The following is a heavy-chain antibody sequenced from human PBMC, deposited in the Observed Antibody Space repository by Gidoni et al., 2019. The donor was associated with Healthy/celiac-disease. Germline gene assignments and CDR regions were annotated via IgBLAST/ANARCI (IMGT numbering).Heavy chain of an antibody. J-gene: IGHJ4*02. D-gene: IGHD3-3*02. V-gene: IGHV3-30-3*01. CDR2: ISYDGSNK. CDR1: GFTFSSYA. Sequence: QVQLVESGGGVGQPGRSLRLPCAASGFTFSSYAMHWVRQAPGKGLEWVAVISYDGSNKYYADSVKGRFTISRDNSKNTLYLQMNSLRAEDTAVYYCARDSPLEYWGQGTLVTVSS. CDR3: ARDSPLEY.